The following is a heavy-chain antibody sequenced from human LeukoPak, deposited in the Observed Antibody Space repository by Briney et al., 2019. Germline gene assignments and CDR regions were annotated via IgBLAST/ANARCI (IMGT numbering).Heavy chain of an antibody. Sequence: SETLSLTCTVSGGSISSGSYYWSWIRQPPGKGLEWVGYIYYSGSTNYNPSLKSRVTISVDTSKNQFSLKLSSVTAADTAVYYCARGRRIEYYFDYWGQGTLVTVSS. CDR3: ARGRRIEYYFDY. CDR2: IYYSGST. V-gene: IGHV4-61*01. CDR1: GGSISSGSYY. D-gene: IGHD3-16*02. J-gene: IGHJ4*02.